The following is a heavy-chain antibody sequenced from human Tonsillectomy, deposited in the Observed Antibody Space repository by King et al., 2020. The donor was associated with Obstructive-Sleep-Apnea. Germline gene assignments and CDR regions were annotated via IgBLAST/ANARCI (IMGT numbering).Heavy chain of an antibody. CDR3: ARDLFYYKSGTSYEDTFDI. CDR1: GYNFKTYG. Sequence: VQLVESGGEVKKPGASVRVSCKASGYNFKTYGLSWVRQAPGQGLEWMGWISGHNGDTNYAQRLRGRVVMTEDTTTSTAYMELSSLTPDDTAVYYCARDLFYYKSGTSYEDTFDIWGQGTMVTVSS. CDR2: ISGHNGDT. V-gene: IGHV1-18*01. J-gene: IGHJ3*02. D-gene: IGHD3-10*01.